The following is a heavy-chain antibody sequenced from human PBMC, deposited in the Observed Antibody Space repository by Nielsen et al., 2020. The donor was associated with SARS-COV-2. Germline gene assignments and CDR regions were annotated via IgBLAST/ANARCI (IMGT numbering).Heavy chain of an antibody. CDR1: GFTFSSYS. D-gene: IGHD4-11*01. CDR3: ASQGGELSYSNYDCYYYYYMDV. Sequence: GGSLRLSCAASGFTFSSYSMNWVRQAPGKGLEWVSYISSSSSTIYYADSVKGRFTISRDNAKNSLYLQMNSLRDEDTAVYYCASQGGELSYSNYDCYYYYYMDVWGKGTTVTVSS. V-gene: IGHV3-48*02. CDR2: ISSSSSTI. J-gene: IGHJ6*03.